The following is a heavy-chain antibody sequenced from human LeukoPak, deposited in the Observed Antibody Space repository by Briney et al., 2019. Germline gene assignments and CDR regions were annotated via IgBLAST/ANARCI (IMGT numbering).Heavy chain of an antibody. D-gene: IGHD2-21*02. CDR2: ITDSGGST. CDR3: AKDRYFHDAVTDEQFFDY. J-gene: IGHJ4*02. Sequence: GGSLRLSCAASGFTFSSYAMSWVRQAPGKGLEWVSGITDSGGSTYNAGSVKGRFTISRDNSKNTLYLQMNSLRAEDTAVYYCAKDRYFHDAVTDEQFFDYWGQGTLVTVSS. CDR1: GFTFSSYA. V-gene: IGHV3-23*01.